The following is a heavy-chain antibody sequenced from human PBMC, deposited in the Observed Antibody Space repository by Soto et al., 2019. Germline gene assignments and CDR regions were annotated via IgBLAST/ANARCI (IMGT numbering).Heavy chain of an antibody. CDR1: GGTFSSYA. J-gene: IGHJ4*02. Sequence: ASVKVSCKASGGTFSSYAISWVRQAPGQGLEWMGGIIPIFGTANYAQKFQGRVTITADKSTSTAYMELSSLRSEDTAVYYCARGVYDSSGYSDYWGQGTLVTVSS. CDR2: IIPIFGTA. D-gene: IGHD3-22*01. CDR3: ARGVYDSSGYSDY. V-gene: IGHV1-69*06.